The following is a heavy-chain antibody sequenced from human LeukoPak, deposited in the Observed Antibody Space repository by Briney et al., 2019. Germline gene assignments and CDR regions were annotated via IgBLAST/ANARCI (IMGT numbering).Heavy chain of an antibody. CDR3: ARGRAYSGYDHPLFDY. CDR1: GYIFTGYY. D-gene: IGHD5-12*01. J-gene: IGHJ4*02. V-gene: IGHV1-2*02. Sequence: ASVKVSCKASGYIFTGYYMHWVRQAPGQGLEWMGWINPNSGGTNSAQKFQGRVTMTRDTSISTAYMELSRLTSDDTAVYYCARGRAYSGYDHPLFDYWGQGTLVTVSS. CDR2: INPNSGGT.